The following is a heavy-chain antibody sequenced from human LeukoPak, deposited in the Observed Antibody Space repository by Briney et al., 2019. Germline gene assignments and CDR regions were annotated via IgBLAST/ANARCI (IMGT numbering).Heavy chain of an antibody. Sequence: PSETLSLTCTVSGGSISRYYWSWIRQPAGKGLEWIGRIYTSGSTNYNPSLKSRVTMSVDTSENQFSLKLSSVTAADTAVYYCAREPASGWFDHWGQGTLVTVSS. CDR2: IYTSGST. CDR1: GGSISRYY. D-gene: IGHD7-27*01. J-gene: IGHJ5*02. CDR3: AREPASGWFDH. V-gene: IGHV4-4*07.